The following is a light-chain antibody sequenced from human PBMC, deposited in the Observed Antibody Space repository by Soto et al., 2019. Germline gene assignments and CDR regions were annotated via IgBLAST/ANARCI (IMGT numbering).Light chain of an antibody. CDR3: HQRSSWPPA. CDR2: DAS. CDR1: QSVSSY. J-gene: IGKJ5*01. Sequence: EIVLTQSPATLSLSPGERATLSCRASQSVSSYLAWYQQKPGQAPSLLIYDASNRATGIPARFSGSGSGTDFTLTISSLEPEDFAVYYCHQRSSWPPAFGQGTRLEIK. V-gene: IGKV3-11*01.